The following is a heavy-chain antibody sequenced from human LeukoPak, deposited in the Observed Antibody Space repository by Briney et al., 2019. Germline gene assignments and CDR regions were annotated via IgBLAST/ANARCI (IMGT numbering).Heavy chain of an antibody. CDR2: IYYSGST. J-gene: IGHJ4*02. V-gene: IGHV4-39*01. Sequence: KASETLSLTCTVSGGSISSSSYYWGWIRQPPGKGLEWIGSIYYSGSTYYNPSLKSRVTISVDTSKNQFSLKPSSVTAADTAVYYCARPGGYSYGKDYWGQGTLVTVSS. CDR1: GGSISSSSYY. CDR3: ARPGGYSYGKDY. D-gene: IGHD5-18*01.